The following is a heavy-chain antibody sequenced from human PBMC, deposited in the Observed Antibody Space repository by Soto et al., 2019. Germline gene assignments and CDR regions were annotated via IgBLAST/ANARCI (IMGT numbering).Heavy chain of an antibody. V-gene: IGHV1-18*01. CDR2: ISAYNGNT. CDR3: AREDIVVVVAARTPSAVRSQNDAFDI. J-gene: IGHJ3*02. D-gene: IGHD2-15*01. Sequence: GSSVNVSCKASGYTFTSYGISWVRQAPGQGLEWMGWISAYNGNTNYAQKLQGRVTMTTDTSTSTAYMELRSLRSDDTAVYYCAREDIVVVVAARTPSAVRSQNDAFDIWGQGTMVTVSS. CDR1: GYTFTSYG.